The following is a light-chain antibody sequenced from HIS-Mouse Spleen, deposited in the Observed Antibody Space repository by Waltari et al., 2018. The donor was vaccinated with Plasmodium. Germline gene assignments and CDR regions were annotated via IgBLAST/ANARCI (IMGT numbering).Light chain of an antibody. J-gene: IGLJ3*02. V-gene: IGLV2-11*01. Sequence: QSALTQPRSVSGSPGQSVTISRTGTRSDVGGYNYVSCYQQPPGKAPKLMIYDVSKRPSGVPDRFSGSKSGNTASLTISGLQAEDEADYYCCSYAGSYTWVFGGGTKLTVL. CDR1: RSDVGGYNY. CDR3: CSYAGSYTWV. CDR2: DVS.